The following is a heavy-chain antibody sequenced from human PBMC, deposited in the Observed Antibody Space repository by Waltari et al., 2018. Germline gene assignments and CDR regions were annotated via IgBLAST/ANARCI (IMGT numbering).Heavy chain of an antibody. V-gene: IGHV4-30-2*01. CDR2: IYHSGST. D-gene: IGHD3-16*01. J-gene: IGHJ5*02. CDR3: ARRYEITFGGVGNWFDP. CDR1: GGSISTGGYS. Sequence: QLQLQESGSGLVKPSQTLSLTCAFSGGSISTGGYSWSWIRQPPGKGLEWIGYIYHSGSTYYNPSLKSRVTISVDRSKNQFSLKLSSVTAADTAVYYCARRYEITFGGVGNWFDPWGQGTLVTVSS.